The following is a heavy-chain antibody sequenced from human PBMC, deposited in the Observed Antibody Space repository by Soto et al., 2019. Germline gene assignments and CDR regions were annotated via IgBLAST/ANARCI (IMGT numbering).Heavy chain of an antibody. J-gene: IGHJ4*02. D-gene: IGHD6-19*01. Sequence: PSETLSLTCAVYGGSFSGYYWSWIRQPPGKGLEWIGEINHSGSTNYNPSLKSRVTISVDTSKNQFSLKLSSVTAADTAVYYCASTGGSQSSSAVAGIRTFDYWGQGTLVTVSS. CDR3: ASTGGSQSSSAVAGIRTFDY. CDR1: GGSFSGYY. V-gene: IGHV4-34*01. CDR2: INHSGST.